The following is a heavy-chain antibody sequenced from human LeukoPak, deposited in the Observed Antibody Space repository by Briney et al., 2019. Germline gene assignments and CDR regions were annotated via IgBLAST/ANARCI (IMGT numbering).Heavy chain of an antibody. CDR1: GGTFSSYA. J-gene: IGHJ4*02. Sequence: SVKVSCKASGGTFSSYAISWVRQAPGQGLEWMGGIIPIFGTTNYAQKFQGRVTITADESTSTAYMELSSLRSEDTAVYYCASGPVRAARPHYFDYWGQGTLVIVSS. CDR2: IIPIFGTT. D-gene: IGHD6-6*01. CDR3: ASGPVRAARPHYFDY. V-gene: IGHV1-69*01.